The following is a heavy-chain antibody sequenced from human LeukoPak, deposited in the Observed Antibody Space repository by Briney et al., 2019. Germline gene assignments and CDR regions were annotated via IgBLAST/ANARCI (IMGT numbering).Heavy chain of an antibody. V-gene: IGHV3-21*01. CDR2: ISSSGTYI. CDR1: PVTLSTYS. J-gene: IGHJ4*02. D-gene: IGHD5-18*01. Sequence: GGSLRLSCAPPPVTLSTYSMNWVRQAPGKGLEWVSSISSSGTYIYYADSLKGRFTISRDNAKNSLHLQMNSLRAEDTAGYDCARGRGVQVWSSLDYWGQGTLVTVSS. CDR3: ARGRGVQVWSSLDY.